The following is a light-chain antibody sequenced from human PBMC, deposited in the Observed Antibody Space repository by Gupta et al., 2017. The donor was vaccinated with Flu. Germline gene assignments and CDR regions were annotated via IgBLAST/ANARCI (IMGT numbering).Light chain of an antibody. CDR1: QSIALH. J-gene: IGKJ1*01. CDR2: SAS. CDR3: QQVYTTPRT. V-gene: IGKV1-39*01. Sequence: GDRVAITCRASQSIALHVKWYQQKPGQAPQLLIHSASALHTGVPSRFNGSGAWSEFTLTINSLQPEDFATYYCQQVYTTPRTFGQGTKVEIK.